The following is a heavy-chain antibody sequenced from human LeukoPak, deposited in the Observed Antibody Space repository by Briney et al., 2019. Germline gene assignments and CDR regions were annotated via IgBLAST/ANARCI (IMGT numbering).Heavy chain of an antibody. Sequence: PGRSLRLSCAASGFTFSSYAMHWVRQAPGKGLEWVAVISYDGSNKYYADSVKGRFTISRDNSKNTLYLQMNSLRAEDTAVYYCARSSNYETLSFDYWGQGTLVTVSS. D-gene: IGHD4-11*01. J-gene: IGHJ4*02. V-gene: IGHV3-30-3*01. CDR1: GFTFSSYA. CDR3: ARSSNYETLSFDY. CDR2: ISYDGSNK.